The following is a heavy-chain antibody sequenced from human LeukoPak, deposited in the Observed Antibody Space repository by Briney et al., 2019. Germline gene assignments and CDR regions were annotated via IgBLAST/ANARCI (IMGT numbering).Heavy chain of an antibody. CDR2: ISYSGAT. D-gene: IGHD1-14*01. V-gene: IGHV4-59*01. CDR1: GDSISNYY. J-gene: IGHJ5*02. CDR3: AREVGPLPGHNWLDP. Sequence: SETLSLTCSVSGDSISNYYWSWIRQPPGKGLEWIGYISYSGATNYNPSLKSRVTISVDTSKNQFSLKLSSVTAADTAMYYCAREVGPLPGHNWLDPWGQGTLVTVFS.